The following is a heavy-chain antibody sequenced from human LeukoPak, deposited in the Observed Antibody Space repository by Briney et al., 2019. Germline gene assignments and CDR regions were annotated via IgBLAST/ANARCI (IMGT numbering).Heavy chain of an antibody. CDR2: ISGDGSRI. CDR3: AKEIGSSCYVSD. V-gene: IGHV3-43*02. Sequence: PGGSLRLSCAASGFTFPDSPMYWVRQAPGKGLECVSLISGDGSRIYYTDSVKGRFTVSRDNSKRSLYMQMNSLRTEDTALYYCAKEIGSSCYVSDWGQGTLVTVSS. CDR1: GFTFPDSP. D-gene: IGHD3-22*01. J-gene: IGHJ4*02.